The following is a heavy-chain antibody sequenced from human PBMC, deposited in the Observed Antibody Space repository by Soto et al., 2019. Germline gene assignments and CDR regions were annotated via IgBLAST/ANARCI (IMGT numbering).Heavy chain of an antibody. CDR2: VYYTGST. Sequence: SETLSLTCTVSGGSISNFYWSWIRQPPGKGLEWIGYVYYTGSTSYNPSLKRRGTFSADSLRGQFSLRLTSVTAADTAVYYCARTVLGPDLLADSFVDYYYYMDVWGQGTTVTVSS. V-gene: IGHV4-59*08. CDR1: GGSISNFY. J-gene: IGHJ6*03. D-gene: IGHD3-9*01. CDR3: ARTVLGPDLLADSFVDYYYYMDV.